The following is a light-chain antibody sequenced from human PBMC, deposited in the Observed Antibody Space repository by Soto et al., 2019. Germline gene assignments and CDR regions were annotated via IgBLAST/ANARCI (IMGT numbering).Light chain of an antibody. V-gene: IGKV3-11*01. Sequence: EIVLTQSPATLSLSPGARATLSCRASQSVTNYLAWYQQKPGQPPRLLIYGVFNRAAGIPARFSGSGSGTNFPLTISSLEPEDSSVYYRQQRNIWPPVTFGQGTRVEIK. CDR2: GVF. J-gene: IGKJ5*01. CDR1: QSVTNY. CDR3: QQRNIWPPVT.